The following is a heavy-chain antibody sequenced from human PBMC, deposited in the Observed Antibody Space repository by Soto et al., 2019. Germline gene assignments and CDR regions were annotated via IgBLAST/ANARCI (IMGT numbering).Heavy chain of an antibody. Sequence: SETLSLTCTVSGGSISSARYSWGWLRRPPGKGLEWIGSISYGGSTYHNPSLRSRVTISVDPSKNQFSLKLSSVTAADTAVFYCARTQGYSCGFPFDYWGQGTLVTGSS. CDR3: ARTQGYSCGFPFDY. J-gene: IGHJ4*02. D-gene: IGHD5-18*01. CDR2: ISYGGST. CDR1: GGSISSARYS. V-gene: IGHV4-39*07.